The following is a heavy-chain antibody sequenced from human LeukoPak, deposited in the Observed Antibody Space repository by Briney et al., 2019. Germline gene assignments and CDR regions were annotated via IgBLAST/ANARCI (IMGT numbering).Heavy chain of an antibody. Sequence: PGGSLRLSCAASGFIFSSYSINWVRQAPGKGLEWVSAISGSGGSTYYADSVKGRFTISRDNSKNTLYLQMNSLRAEDTAVYYCAKDRLGSGWYSWGQGTLVTVSS. J-gene: IGHJ5*02. V-gene: IGHV3-23*01. CDR3: AKDRLGSGWYS. D-gene: IGHD6-19*01. CDR2: ISGSGGST. CDR1: GFIFSSYS.